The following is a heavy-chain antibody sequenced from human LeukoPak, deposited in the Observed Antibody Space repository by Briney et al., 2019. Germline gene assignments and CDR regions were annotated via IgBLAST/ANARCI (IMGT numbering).Heavy chain of an antibody. CDR3: AREKTAKGSDI. J-gene: IGHJ3*02. D-gene: IGHD2-21*02. V-gene: IGHV1-24*01. CDR2: FDPEEGET. Sequence: ASVKVSCKVSGYTLTELSMYWVRQAPGKGLEWMGGFDPEEGETVYAQKFQDRVAMTEDTSTDTAYMELSSLRFEDAAVYYCAREKTAKGSDIWGQGTMVTVS. CDR1: GYTLTELS.